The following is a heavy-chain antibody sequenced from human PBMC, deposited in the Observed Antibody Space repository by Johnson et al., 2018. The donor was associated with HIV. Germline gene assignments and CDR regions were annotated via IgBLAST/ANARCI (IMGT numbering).Heavy chain of an antibody. D-gene: IGHD3-16*01. CDR3: ARGLGLQQIDI. Sequence: MLLVESGGVVVQHGGSLRLSCETLRSTFDDYATHCVRHATGKGLEWVSAFGTAGDTYYLGSVKGRFTISSDNSKNTLYLQMNRLRADDTAVYYCARGLGLQQIDIWGQGTMVTVSS. CDR1: RSTFDDYA. CDR2: FGTAGDT. V-gene: IGHV3-13*01. J-gene: IGHJ3*02.